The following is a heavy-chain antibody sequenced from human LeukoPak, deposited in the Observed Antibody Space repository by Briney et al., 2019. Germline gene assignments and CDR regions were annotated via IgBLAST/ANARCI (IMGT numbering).Heavy chain of an antibody. CDR2: ISYDGSNK. CDR3: AKDPSRDYYYFDY. Sequence: GGSLRLSCAASGFTFSSYGMHWVRQAPGKGLEWVAVISYDGSNKYYADSVKGRFTISRDNSKNTLYLQMNSLRAEDTAVYYCAKDPSRDYYYFDYWGQGTLVTVSS. CDR1: GFTFSSYG. V-gene: IGHV3-30*18. J-gene: IGHJ4*02. D-gene: IGHD2/OR15-2a*01.